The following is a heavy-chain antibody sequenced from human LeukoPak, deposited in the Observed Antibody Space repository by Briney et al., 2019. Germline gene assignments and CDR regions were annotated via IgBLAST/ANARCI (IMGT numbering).Heavy chain of an antibody. J-gene: IGHJ3*02. V-gene: IGHV3-23*01. CDR2: ISVTGTT. D-gene: IGHD2-8*01. CDR1: DFTFRTYP. Sequence: PGGSLRLSCAASDFTFRTYPMSWLRQAPGKGLEWVSAISVTGTTYYAGSVKGRFTISRDNSKNTLYLQMNSLRANDTAVYYCAKDSRWPNHAFDIWGQGTLVTVSS. CDR3: AKDSRWPNHAFDI.